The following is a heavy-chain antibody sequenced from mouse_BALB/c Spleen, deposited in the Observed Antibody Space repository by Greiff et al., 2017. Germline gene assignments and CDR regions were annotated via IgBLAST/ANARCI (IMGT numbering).Heavy chain of an antibody. CDR3: ARQRAYYYAMDY. CDR1: GYAFTNYL. V-gene: IGHV1-54*03. Sequence: VQLVESGAELVRPGTSVKVSCKASGYAFTNYLIEWVKQRPGQGLEWIGVINPGSGGTNYNEKFKGKATLTADKSSSTAYMQLSSLTSDDSAVYFCARQRAYYYAMDYWGQGTSVTVSS. J-gene: IGHJ4*01. CDR2: INPGSGGT. D-gene: IGHD3-3*01.